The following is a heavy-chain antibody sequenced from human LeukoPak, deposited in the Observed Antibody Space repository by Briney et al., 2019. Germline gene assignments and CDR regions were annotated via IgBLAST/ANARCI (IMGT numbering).Heavy chain of an antibody. CDR3: AREKATLFGVVTPFDY. CDR2: INTNTGNP. V-gene: IGHV7-4-1*02. Sequence: ASVKVSCKASGYTFTSYAMNWVRQAPGQGLEWMGWINTNTGNPTYAQGFTGRFVFSLDASVSTAYLQISSLKAEDTAVYYCAREKATLFGVVTPFDYWGQGTLVTVSS. J-gene: IGHJ4*02. D-gene: IGHD3-3*01. CDR1: GYTFTSYA.